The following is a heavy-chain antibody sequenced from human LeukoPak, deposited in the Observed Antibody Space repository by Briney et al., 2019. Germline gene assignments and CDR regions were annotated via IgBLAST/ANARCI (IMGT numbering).Heavy chain of an antibody. CDR1: GFALSSYW. J-gene: IGHJ6*02. CDR3: ARNNGMDV. Sequence: GGSLRLSCAASGFALSSYWMTWVRQVPGRGPEWVANVNRDGSETYYLDSVKGRFTISKDNAKNSLYLQMNSLRAEDTALYHCARNNGMDVWGQGTTVIVSS. V-gene: IGHV3-7*03. CDR2: VNRDGSET.